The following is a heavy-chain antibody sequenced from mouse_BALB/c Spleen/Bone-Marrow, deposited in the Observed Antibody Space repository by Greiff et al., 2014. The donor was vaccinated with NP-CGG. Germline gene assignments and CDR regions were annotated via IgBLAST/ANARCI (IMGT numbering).Heavy chain of an antibody. V-gene: IGHV1-7*01. CDR2: INPSTGYT. D-gene: IGHD1-1*01. J-gene: IGHJ4*01. CDR1: GYTFTSYW. Sequence: QVQLQQSGAELAKPGASVKMSCKASGYTFTSYWMHWVKQRPGQGLEWIGYINPSTGYTEYNQKFKDKATLTADKSSSTAYMQLSSLTSEDPTVYYCARPPYYYGSSYDAMDYWGQRTSVTVSS. CDR3: ARPPYYYGSSYDAMDY.